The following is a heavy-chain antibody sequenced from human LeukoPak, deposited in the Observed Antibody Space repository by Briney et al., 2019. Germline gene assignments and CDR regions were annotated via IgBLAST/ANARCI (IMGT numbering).Heavy chain of an antibody. CDR2: IYYSENTYT. V-gene: IGHV4-39*01. D-gene: IGHD6-19*01. J-gene: IGHJ5*02. CDR3: ARHGQWLVLDNWFDP. Sequence: PSETLSLTCTVSGGSISTSRHYWGWIRRPPGKGLEWIGSIYYSENTYTYYNPSLKSRVTISVDTSKNQFSLKLRSVTAADTAVYYCARHGQWLVLDNWFDPWGQGTLVTVSS. CDR1: GGSISTSRHY.